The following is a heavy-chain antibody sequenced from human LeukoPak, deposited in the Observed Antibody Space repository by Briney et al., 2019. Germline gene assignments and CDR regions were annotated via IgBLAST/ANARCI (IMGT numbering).Heavy chain of an antibody. CDR2: VSAYNGNT. CDR3: ARVVVVPALDY. V-gene: IGHV1-18*04. CDR1: GYTFTSYY. Sequence: GASVKVSCKASGYTFTSYYMHWVRQAPGQGLEWMGWVSAYNGNTNYAQKLQGRVTMTTDTSTSTAYMELRSLRSDDTAVYYCARVVVVPALDYWGQGTLVTVSS. J-gene: IGHJ4*02. D-gene: IGHD2-2*01.